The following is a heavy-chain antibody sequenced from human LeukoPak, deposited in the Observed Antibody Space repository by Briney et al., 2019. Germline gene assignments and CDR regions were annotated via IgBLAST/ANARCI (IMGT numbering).Heavy chain of an antibody. J-gene: IGHJ4*02. D-gene: IGHD3-3*01. CDR1: GGTFSSYA. CDR2: IIPIFGTA. CDR3: ARNRYDFWSGYYNYFDY. V-gene: IGHV1-69*13. Sequence: ASVKVSCKASGGTFSSYAISWVRQAPGQGLEWMGRIIPIFGTANYAQKFQGRVTITADESTSTAYMELSSLRSEDTAVYCCARNRYDFWSGYYNYFDYWGQGTLVTVSS.